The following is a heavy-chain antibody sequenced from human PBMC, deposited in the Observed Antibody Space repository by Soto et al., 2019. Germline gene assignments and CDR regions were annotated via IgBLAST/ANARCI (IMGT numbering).Heavy chain of an antibody. J-gene: IGHJ4*02. Sequence: QLQLQESGPGLVKPSQTLSLTCTVSGGSISDSRYLWGWIRQPPGKGLEWIASIRYTGNAYYNPSLTSRVTISVDTSKNHFSLNLSSVTATDTAVYYCAIPPAIEVAGTDYWGQGTLVTVSS. D-gene: IGHD6-19*01. CDR2: IRYTGNA. CDR1: GGSISDSRYL. CDR3: AIPPAIEVAGTDY. V-gene: IGHV4-39*02.